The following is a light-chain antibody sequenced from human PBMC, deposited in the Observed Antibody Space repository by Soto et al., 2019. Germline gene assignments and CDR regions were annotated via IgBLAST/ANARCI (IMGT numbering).Light chain of an antibody. Sequence: DIQMTQSPSSLSASVGDRVTITCRASQGIGNYLAWYQQKPGKVPKLLIYAASSLQSGVPSRFSGSGSGTDFTLSISRLEPEDFAVYYCQQYGSSLITFGQGTRLEI. CDR2: AAS. J-gene: IGKJ5*01. CDR1: QGIGNY. CDR3: QQYGSSLIT. V-gene: IGKV1-27*01.